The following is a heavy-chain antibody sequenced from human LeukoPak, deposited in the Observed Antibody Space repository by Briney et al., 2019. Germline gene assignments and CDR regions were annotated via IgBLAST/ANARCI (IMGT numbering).Heavy chain of an antibody. D-gene: IGHD3-3*01. CDR3: ASQLRFLEWLSRPLLYMDV. Sequence: SETLSLTCAVSGYSISSGYYWGWIRQPPGKGLEWIGSIYYSGSTYYNPSLKSRVTISVDTSKNQFSLKLSSVTAADTAVYYCASQLRFLEWLSRPLLYMDVWGKGTTVTVSS. V-gene: IGHV4-38-2*01. J-gene: IGHJ6*03. CDR2: IYYSGST. CDR1: GYSISSGYY.